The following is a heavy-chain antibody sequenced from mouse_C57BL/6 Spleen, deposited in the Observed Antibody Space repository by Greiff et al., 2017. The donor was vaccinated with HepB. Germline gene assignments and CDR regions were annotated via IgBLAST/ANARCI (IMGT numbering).Heavy chain of an antibody. CDR2: INPSNGGT. CDR1: GYTFTSYW. D-gene: IGHD2-3*01. Sequence: QVQLKEPGTELVKPGASVKLSCKASGYTFTSYWMHWVKQRPGQGLEWIGNINPSNGGTNYNEKFKSKATLTVDKSSSTAYMQLSSLTSEDSAVYYCARWLLRYAMDYWGQGTSVTVSS. CDR3: ARWLLRYAMDY. V-gene: IGHV1-53*01. J-gene: IGHJ4*01.